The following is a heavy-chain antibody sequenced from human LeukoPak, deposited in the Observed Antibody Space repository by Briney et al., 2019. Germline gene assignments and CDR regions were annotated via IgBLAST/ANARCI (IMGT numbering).Heavy chain of an antibody. CDR2: IKQDGSEK. Sequence: GGSLRLSCAASGFTFSSYWMSWVRQAPGKGLEWVANIKQDGSEKYYVDSVKGRFTISRDNAKNSLYLQMNSLRAEDTAVYYCARADWYCSGGSCPDYWGQGTLVTVSS. V-gene: IGHV3-7*01. CDR3: ARADWYCSGGSCPDY. J-gene: IGHJ4*02. D-gene: IGHD2-15*01. CDR1: GFTFSSYW.